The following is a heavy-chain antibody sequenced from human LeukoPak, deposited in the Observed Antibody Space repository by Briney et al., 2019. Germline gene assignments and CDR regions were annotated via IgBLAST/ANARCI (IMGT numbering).Heavy chain of an antibody. CDR2: INPNSGGT. V-gene: IGHV1-2*04. CDR3: ARAPSDCSGGSCYEKTRLSYYYYYGMDV. J-gene: IGHJ6*04. CDR1: GYTFTGYY. D-gene: IGHD2-15*01. Sequence: ASVKVSCKASGYTFTGYYMHWVRQAPGQGLEWMGWINPNSGGTNYAQKFQGWVTMTRDTSISTAYMELSRLRSDDTAVYYCARAPSDCSGGSCYEKTRLSYYYYYGMDVWGKGTMVTVSS.